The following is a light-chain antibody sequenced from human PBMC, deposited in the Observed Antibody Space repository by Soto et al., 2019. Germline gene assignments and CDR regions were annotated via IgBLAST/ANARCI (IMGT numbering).Light chain of an antibody. CDR2: GGS. CDR3: QQYGDSPYT. Sequence: EIVLTQSPGSLSLSPGVRATLSCGASLSVPSDYLAWYQQKPGQAPRLLIYGGSIRATGIADRFSGRGSGTDFTLTISRLEHEDFAVYFCQQYGDSPYTFGQGTKLEIK. J-gene: IGKJ2*01. V-gene: IGKV3-20*01. CDR1: LSVPSDY.